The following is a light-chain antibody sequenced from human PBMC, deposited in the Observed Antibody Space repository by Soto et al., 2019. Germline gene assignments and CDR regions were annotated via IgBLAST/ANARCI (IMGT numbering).Light chain of an antibody. CDR3: CSYAGSSTYVL. Sequence: QSALTQPASVSGSPGQSITISCAGTSSEVGRYNLVSWYQHHPGTAPKLMIYEVTKRPSGVSDRFSGSKSGNTASLTISGLQAEDEADYYCCSYAGSSTYVLFGGGTKLTVL. CDR2: EVT. CDR1: SSEVGRYNL. J-gene: IGLJ2*01. V-gene: IGLV2-23*02.